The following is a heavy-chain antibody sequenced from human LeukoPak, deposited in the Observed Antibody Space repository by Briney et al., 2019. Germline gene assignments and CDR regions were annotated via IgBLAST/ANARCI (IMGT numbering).Heavy chain of an antibody. V-gene: IGHV1-18*01. CDR2: ISAYNGNT. D-gene: IGHD2-21*01. J-gene: IGHJ4*02. CDR3: ALGHQLTPILN. CDR1: GDTFTTYG. Sequence: ASLKVSSKASGDTFTTYGISRVRPAPGQRLEWMGWISAYNGNTNYAEKLQGRVTMTTDKSTSTAYMELRSLRSDDTAVYYCALGHQLTPILNWGQGTLVTVSS.